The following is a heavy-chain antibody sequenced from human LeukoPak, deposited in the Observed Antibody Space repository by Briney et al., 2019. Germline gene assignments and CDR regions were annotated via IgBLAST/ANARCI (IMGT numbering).Heavy chain of an antibody. J-gene: IGHJ4*02. V-gene: IGHV5-10-1*01. CDR1: GYIFTSYW. CDR2: IDPSDSYT. CDR3: SRLPYSSSYLLSWHLVY. Sequence: GESLKISCKGCGYIFTSYWISWVRQLAGKGLEWMGRIDPSDSYTNYSPSFQGHVTISADKSISTAYLQWSSLKASDTAMYYCSRLPYSSSYLLSWHLVYWGQGTLVTVSS. D-gene: IGHD3-22*01.